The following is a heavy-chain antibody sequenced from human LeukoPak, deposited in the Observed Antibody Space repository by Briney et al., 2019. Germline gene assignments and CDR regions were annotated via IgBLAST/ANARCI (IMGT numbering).Heavy chain of an antibody. CDR1: GYTFTSYD. CDR2: MNPNSGNT. Sequence: ASVKVSCKASGYTFTSYDIDWVRQATGQGLEWMGWMNPNSGNTGYAQKFQGRVTITRNTSISTAYMELSSLRSEDTAVYYCARLRGYSYGSDAFDIWGQGTMVTVSS. J-gene: IGHJ3*02. V-gene: IGHV1-8*03. D-gene: IGHD5-18*01. CDR3: ARLRGYSYGSDAFDI.